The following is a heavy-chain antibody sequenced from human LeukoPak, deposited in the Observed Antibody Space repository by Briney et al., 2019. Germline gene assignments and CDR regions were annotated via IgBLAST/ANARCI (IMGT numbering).Heavy chain of an antibody. J-gene: IGHJ4*01. CDR1: GYTFTSYD. D-gene: IGHD4-17*01. V-gene: IGHV1-8*01. CDR2: MNPNSGNT. CDR3: ASFGYGDYRYYFDY. Sequence: ASVKVSCKASGYTFTSYDINWVRQATGQGLEWMGWMNPNSGNTGYAQKFQGRVTMTRNTSISTAYMELSSLRSEDTAVYFCASFGYGDYRYYFDYWGQGTLVTVSS.